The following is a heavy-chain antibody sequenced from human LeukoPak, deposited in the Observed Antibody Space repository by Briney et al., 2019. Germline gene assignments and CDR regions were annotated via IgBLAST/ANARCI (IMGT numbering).Heavy chain of an antibody. CDR3: ASAAHDDIGYKVC. CDR1: GGSISSSNW. V-gene: IGHV4-4*02. Sequence: SETLSLTCAVSGGSISSSNWWSWVRQPPGKGLEWIGELYHRGRANHHPSLNIRVAISVDKSNNQFSSRLSSVTAADTAVYYIASAAHDDIGYKVCWGQGTLVTVSS. CDR2: LYHRGRA. J-gene: IGHJ4*02. D-gene: IGHD3-22*01.